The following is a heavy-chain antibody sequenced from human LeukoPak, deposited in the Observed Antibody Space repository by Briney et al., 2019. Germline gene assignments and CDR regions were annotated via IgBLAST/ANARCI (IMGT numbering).Heavy chain of an antibody. Sequence: GGSLRLSCAASGFTFSSYAMSWVRQAPGKGLEWVSAISGSGGSTYYADSVKGRFTIPRDNSKNTLYLQMNSLRAEDTAVYYCAKESTGGMATIRGSFDYWGQGTLVTVSS. D-gene: IGHD5-24*01. J-gene: IGHJ4*02. CDR1: GFTFSSYA. CDR2: ISGSGGST. CDR3: AKESTGGMATIRGSFDY. V-gene: IGHV3-23*01.